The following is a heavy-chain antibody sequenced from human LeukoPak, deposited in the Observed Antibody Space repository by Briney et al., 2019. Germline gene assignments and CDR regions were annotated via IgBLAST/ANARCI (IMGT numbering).Heavy chain of an antibody. Sequence: PGGSLRLSCEASGFTFSSYEMNWFRQAPGKGLEWVSYVSKSGGTMKNADSVKGRFTVSRGNAKNLLYLQMNSLTAEDTAVYYCATAVIRGRGTMVTVSS. CDR2: VSKSGGTM. CDR3: ATAVI. J-gene: IGHJ3*02. CDR1: GFTFSSYE. V-gene: IGHV3-48*03.